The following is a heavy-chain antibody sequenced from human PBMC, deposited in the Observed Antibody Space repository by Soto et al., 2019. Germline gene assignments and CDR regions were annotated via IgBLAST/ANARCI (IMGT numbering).Heavy chain of an antibody. CDR2: INPNSGDT. CDR3: ARVESSTVTSFDY. CDR1: GYRFTRSG. V-gene: IGHV1-18*01. D-gene: IGHD4-17*01. Sequence: ASVKVSCQAAGYRFTRSGISLVRQAPGQGLEWMGWINPNSGDTNYAQKFQGWVTMTTDTSTSTAYMEVRRLRSDDTAVYYCARVESSTVTSFDYWGQGTLVTVSS. J-gene: IGHJ4*02.